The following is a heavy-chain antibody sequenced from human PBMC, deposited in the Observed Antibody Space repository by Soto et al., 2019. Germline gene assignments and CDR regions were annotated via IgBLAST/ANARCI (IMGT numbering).Heavy chain of an antibody. CDR3: ARDSPIRSVFSGYDAIDI. J-gene: IGHJ4*02. CDR2: IIPILDTA. V-gene: IGHV1-69*08. Sequence: QVQLVQSGAEVKEPGSSVKVSCKASGGTFSTSTFTWVRQAPGQGLEWMGRIIPILDTADYAQKFQGNVTITADKSTSTVFMELSSLRSEDTGMYYCARDSPIRSVFSGYDAIDIWGQGTLVTVSP. CDR1: GGTFSTST. D-gene: IGHD5-12*01.